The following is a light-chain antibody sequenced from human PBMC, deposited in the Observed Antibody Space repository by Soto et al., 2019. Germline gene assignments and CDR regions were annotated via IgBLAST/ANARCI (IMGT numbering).Light chain of an antibody. CDR3: QQSYSTPSWT. J-gene: IGKJ1*01. V-gene: IGKV1-39*01. Sequence: DSQMTQSPSSLXAXVXXXVXXXCPASQSISSYLNWYQQKPGKAPKLLIYAASSLQSGVPSRFSGSGSGTDFTLTISSLQPEDFATYYCQQSYSTPSWTFGQGTKVDIK. CDR1: QSISSY. CDR2: AAS.